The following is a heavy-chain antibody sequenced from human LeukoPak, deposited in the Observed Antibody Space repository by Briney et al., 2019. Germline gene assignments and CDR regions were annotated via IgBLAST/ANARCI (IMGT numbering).Heavy chain of an antibody. CDR2: ISGSGGST. Sequence: QPGGSLRLSCAASGFTFSSYAMSWVRQAPGKGLEWVSAISGSGGSTYYADSVKGRFTISRDNSKNTLYLQMNSLRAEDTAVCYCAKVGQKWIYSWFDPWGQGTLVTVSS. D-gene: IGHD5-12*01. V-gene: IGHV3-23*01. J-gene: IGHJ5*02. CDR1: GFTFSSYA. CDR3: AKVGQKWIYSWFDP.